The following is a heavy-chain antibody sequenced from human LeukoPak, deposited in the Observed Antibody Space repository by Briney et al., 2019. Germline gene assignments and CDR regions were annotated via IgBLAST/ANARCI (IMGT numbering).Heavy chain of an antibody. D-gene: IGHD6-19*01. CDR3: ASKDTSGWYEEA. Sequence: ASVKVSCKASGYTFTSYGISWVRQAPGQGLEWMGWISAYNGNTNYAQKLQGRVTMTTDTSTSTAYMELRSLRSDDTAVYYCASKDTSGWYEEAWGQGSLVTVSS. J-gene: IGHJ5*02. V-gene: IGHV1-18*01. CDR1: GYTFTSYG. CDR2: ISAYNGNT.